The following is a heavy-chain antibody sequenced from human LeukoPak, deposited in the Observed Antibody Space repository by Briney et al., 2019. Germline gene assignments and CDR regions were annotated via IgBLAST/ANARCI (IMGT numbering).Heavy chain of an antibody. V-gene: IGHV3-30*03. J-gene: IGHJ4*02. CDR2: ISYDGSNK. D-gene: IGHD3-22*01. CDR3: ARYYYDSSGYYSGLGY. Sequence: PGRSLRLSCAASGFTFRNYGMHWVRQAPGKGLDWVAVISYDGSNKYYADSVKGRFTISRDNSKNTLYLQMNSLRAEDTAVYYCARYYYDSSGYYSGLGYWGQGTLVTVSS. CDR1: GFTFRNYG.